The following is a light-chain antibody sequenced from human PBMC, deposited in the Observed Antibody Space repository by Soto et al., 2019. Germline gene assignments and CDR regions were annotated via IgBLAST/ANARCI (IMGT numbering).Light chain of an antibody. CDR3: QQYGSSPKT. CDR2: GAS. V-gene: IGKV3-20*01. Sequence: EIVLTQSPGTLSLSPGERATLSCRASQTISSSYLAWYQQKPGQAPRRLIYGASSSATGSPDRFSGSGSGTDFTLTISRLEPEDFAVYYCQQYGSSPKTFGQGTKVEIK. CDR1: QTISSSY. J-gene: IGKJ1*01.